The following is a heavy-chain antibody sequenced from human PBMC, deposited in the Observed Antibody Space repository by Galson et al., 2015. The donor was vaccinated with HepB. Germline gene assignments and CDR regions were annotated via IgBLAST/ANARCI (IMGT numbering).Heavy chain of an antibody. V-gene: IGHV1-69*13. Sequence: SVKVSCKASGGTFSSYAIIWVRQAPGQGLEWMGGINPIIGTANYAQKFQGRVTITGDESTSTAYMELSSLRSEDTAVYYCARGLHPYSQQSHACDIFGQGSIGTASS. D-gene: IGHD2-21*01. CDR2: INPIIGTA. CDR3: ARGLHPYSQQSHACDI. J-gene: IGHJ3*02. CDR1: GGTFSSYA.